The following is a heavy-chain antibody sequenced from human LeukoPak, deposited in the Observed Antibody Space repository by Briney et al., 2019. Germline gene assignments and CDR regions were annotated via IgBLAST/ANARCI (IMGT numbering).Heavy chain of an antibody. CDR3: ARGSYSSSWYYYGMDV. V-gene: IGHV6-1*01. Sequence: SQTPSLSCAISGDSASGNSAARNWIRQSPSRGLEWLGRTYYRSKWYNDYAVSVKSRITINPDTSKNQFSLQLNSVTPEDTAVYYCARGSYSSSWYYYGMDVWGQGTTVTVSS. D-gene: IGHD6-13*01. CDR2: TYYRSKWYN. CDR1: GDSASGNSAA. J-gene: IGHJ6*02.